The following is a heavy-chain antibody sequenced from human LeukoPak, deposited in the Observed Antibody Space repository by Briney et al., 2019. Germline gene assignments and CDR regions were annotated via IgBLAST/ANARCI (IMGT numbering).Heavy chain of an antibody. V-gene: IGHV1-46*01. CDR2: INPSGGST. CDR1: GYTFTSYY. D-gene: IGHD6-13*01. Sequence: GASVKVSCKASGYTFTSYYMHWVRQAPGQGLEWMGIINPSGGSTSYAQKFQGRVTMTRDMSTSTVYVELSSLRSEDTAVYYCARAPSYSSSWYIPPTFDYWGQGTLVTVSS. J-gene: IGHJ4*02. CDR3: ARAPSYSSSWYIPPTFDY.